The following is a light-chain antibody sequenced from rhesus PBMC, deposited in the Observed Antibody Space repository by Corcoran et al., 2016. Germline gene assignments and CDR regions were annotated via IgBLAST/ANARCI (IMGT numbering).Light chain of an antibody. Sequence: DIQMTQSPSSLSASVGDTVTITCQASQGISSWLAWYQQKPGKAPKLLIYKASSLQSGVPLRFSGSGSGKEFTLTISSLQPEDFATYYCLQYNSSPLTFGGGTKVEIK. J-gene: IGKJ4*01. V-gene: IGKV1-22*01. CDR2: KAS. CDR3: LQYNSSPLT. CDR1: QGISSW.